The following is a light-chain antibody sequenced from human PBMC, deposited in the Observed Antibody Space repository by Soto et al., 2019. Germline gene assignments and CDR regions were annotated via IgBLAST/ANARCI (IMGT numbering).Light chain of an antibody. CDR3: QQSYSTAWT. Sequence: DIQMTQSTSSLSASVGDRVTITCRASQGISNYLAWYQQKQGKVPKLLIYAASSLQSGVPSRFSGSGSGTDCTITISSLKKEDGATYYCQQSYSTAWTFGQGAKVDI. CDR2: AAS. CDR1: QGISNY. J-gene: IGKJ1*01. V-gene: IGKV1-39*01.